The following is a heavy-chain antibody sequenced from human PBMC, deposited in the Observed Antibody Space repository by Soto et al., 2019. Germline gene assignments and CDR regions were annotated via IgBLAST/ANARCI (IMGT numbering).Heavy chain of an antibody. CDR3: ARINSGSYYIGWFDP. V-gene: IGHV2-26*01. CDR2: IFSNDEK. D-gene: IGHD3-10*01. Sequence: GSGPTLVNPTETLTLTCTVSGFSLSNARMGVSWIRQPPGKALEWLAHIFSNDEKSYSTSLKSRLTISKDTSKSQVVLTMTNVDPVDTATYYCARINSGSYYIGWFDPGAREPWSPSPQ. J-gene: IGHJ5*02. CDR1: GFSLSNARMG.